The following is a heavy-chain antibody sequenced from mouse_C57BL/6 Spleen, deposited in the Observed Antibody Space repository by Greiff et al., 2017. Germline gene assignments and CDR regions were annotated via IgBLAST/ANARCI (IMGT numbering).Heavy chain of an antibody. CDR3: ARPDGPWFAY. D-gene: IGHD2-3*01. V-gene: IGHV5-17*01. J-gene: IGHJ3*01. CDR1: GFTFSDYG. CDR2: ISSGSSTI. Sequence: DVMLVESGGGLVKPGGSLKLSCAASGFTFSDYGMHWVRQAPEKGLEWVAYISSGSSTIYYADTVKGRFTISRDNAKNTLFLQMTSLRSEDTAMYYCARPDGPWFAYWGQGTLVTVSA.